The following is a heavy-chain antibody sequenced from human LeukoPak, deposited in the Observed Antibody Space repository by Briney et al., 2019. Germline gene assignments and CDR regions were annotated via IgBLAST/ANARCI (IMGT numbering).Heavy chain of an antibody. J-gene: IGHJ4*02. V-gene: IGHV4-59*08. CDR2: IYYSGST. D-gene: IGHD1-20*01. Sequence: PSETLSLTCTVSGGSISSYYWSWIRQPPGKGLEWIGYIYYSGSTNYNPSLKSRVTISVDTSKNQFSLKLSSVTAADTAVYYCARHSLNWLYYPEGYFDYWGQGTLVTVSS. CDR3: ARHSLNWLYYPEGYFDY. CDR1: GGSISSYY.